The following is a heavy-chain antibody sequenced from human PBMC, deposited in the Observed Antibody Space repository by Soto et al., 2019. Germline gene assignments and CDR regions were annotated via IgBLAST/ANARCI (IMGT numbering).Heavy chain of an antibody. J-gene: IGHJ6*02. CDR1: GYSISSGYY. CDR3: ARDLPLDV. V-gene: IGHV4-38-2*02. Sequence: PSETLSLTCAVSGYSISSGYYWGWIRQPPGKGLEWIGSIYHSGSTYYNPSLKSRVTISVDTSKNQFSLKLSSVTAADTAVYYCARDLPLDVWGQGTTVTVS. CDR2: IYHSGST.